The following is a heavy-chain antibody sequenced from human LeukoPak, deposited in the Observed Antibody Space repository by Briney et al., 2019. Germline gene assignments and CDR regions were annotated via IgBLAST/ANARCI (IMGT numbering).Heavy chain of an antibody. CDR1: GFTFSSYS. CDR3: ARDLSGSYGDYYYMDV. D-gene: IGHD1-26*01. CDR2: ISSSSSYI. Sequence: PGGSLRLSCAASGFTFSSYSMNWVRQAPGKGLEWVSSISSSSSYIYYADSVKGRFTISRDNAKNSLYLQMNSLRAEDTAVYYCARDLSGSYGDYYYMDVWGKGTTVTVS. J-gene: IGHJ6*03. V-gene: IGHV3-21*01.